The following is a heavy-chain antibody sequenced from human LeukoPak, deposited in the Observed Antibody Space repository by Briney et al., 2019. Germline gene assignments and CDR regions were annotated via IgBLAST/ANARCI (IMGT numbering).Heavy chain of an antibody. Sequence: GGSLRLSCAASGFTFSNHNMDWVRQAPGKGLEWISYISGRGEAIFYADSVQGRFTISRDNAKNSIYLQMNSLRGEDTAVYYCAKDGDTMSGTYYYDMDVWGKGTTVTIS. J-gene: IGHJ6*03. CDR3: AKDGDTMSGTYYYDMDV. V-gene: IGHV3-48*01. D-gene: IGHD1-26*01. CDR1: GFTFSNHN. CDR2: ISGRGEAI.